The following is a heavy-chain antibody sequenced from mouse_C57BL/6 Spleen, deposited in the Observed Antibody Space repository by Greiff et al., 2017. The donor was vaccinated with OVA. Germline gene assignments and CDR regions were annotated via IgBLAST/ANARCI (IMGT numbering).Heavy chain of an antibody. V-gene: IGHV6-3*01. CDR3: TRDGSTGFDY. CDR2: IRLKSDNYAT. Sequence: EVMLVESGGGLVQPGGSMKLSCVASGFTFSNYWMNWVRQSPEKGLEWVAQIRLKSDNYATHYAESVKGRFTISRDDSKSSVYLQMNNLRAEDTGIYYCTRDGSTGFDYWGQGTTLTVSS. CDR1: GFTFSNYW. J-gene: IGHJ2*01. D-gene: IGHD1-1*01.